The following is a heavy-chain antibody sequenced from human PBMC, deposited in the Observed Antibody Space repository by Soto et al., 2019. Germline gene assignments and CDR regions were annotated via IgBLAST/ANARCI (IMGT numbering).Heavy chain of an antibody. D-gene: IGHD3-22*01. V-gene: IGHV3-30*18. J-gene: IGHJ4*02. CDR1: GFTFSSYG. CDR2: ISYDGSNK. Sequence: GGSLRLSCAASGFTFSSYGMHWVRQAPGKGLEWVAVISYDGSNKYYADSVKGRFTISRDNSKNTLYLQMNSLRAEDTAVYYCAKDPYYYDSSNVDFSGQRTLDTVYS. CDR3: AKDPYYYDSSNVDF.